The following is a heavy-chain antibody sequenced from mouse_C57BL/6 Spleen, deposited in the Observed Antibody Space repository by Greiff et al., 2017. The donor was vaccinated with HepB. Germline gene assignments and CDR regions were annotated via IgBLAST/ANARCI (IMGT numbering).Heavy chain of an antibody. CDR2: IDPSDSYT. CDR3: ARGGSNPFAY. J-gene: IGHJ3*01. CDR1: GYTFTSYW. D-gene: IGHD2-5*01. V-gene: IGHV1-50*01. Sequence: VQLQQSGAELVKPGASVKLSCKASGYTFTSYWMQWVKQRPGQGLEWIGEIDPSDSYTNYNQKFKGKATLTVDTSSSTAYMQLSSLTSEDSAVYYCARGGSNPFAYWGQGTLVTVSA.